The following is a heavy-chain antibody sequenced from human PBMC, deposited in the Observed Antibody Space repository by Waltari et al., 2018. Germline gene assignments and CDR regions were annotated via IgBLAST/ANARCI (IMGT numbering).Heavy chain of an antibody. CDR3: AKHPTTVTLQPRLGLDI. CDR1: GFTFSSYA. Sequence: EVQLVESGGGLVQPGGSLRLSCAASGFTFSSYAMSWVRQAPGKGLEWVSAISGSGGSTYYADSVKGRFTISRDNSKNTLYLQMNSLRAEDTAVYYCAKHPTTVTLQPRLGLDIWGQGTMVRLF. J-gene: IGHJ3*02. V-gene: IGHV3-23*04. D-gene: IGHD4-17*01. CDR2: ISGSGGST.